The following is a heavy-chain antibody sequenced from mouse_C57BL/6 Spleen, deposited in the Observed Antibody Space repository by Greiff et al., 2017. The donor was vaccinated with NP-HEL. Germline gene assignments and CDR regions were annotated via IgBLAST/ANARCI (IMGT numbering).Heavy chain of an antibody. J-gene: IGHJ2*01. CDR2: IYPGSGST. Sequence: QVQLQQSGAELVKPGASVTMSCKASGYTFTSYWITWVKQRPGQGLEWIGDIYPGSGSTNYNEKFKSKATLTVDTSSSTAYMQLSSLTSEDSAVYYCARGLLLRYYFDYWGQGTTLTVSS. D-gene: IGHD1-1*01. V-gene: IGHV1-55*01. CDR3: ARGLLLRYYFDY. CDR1: GYTFTSYW.